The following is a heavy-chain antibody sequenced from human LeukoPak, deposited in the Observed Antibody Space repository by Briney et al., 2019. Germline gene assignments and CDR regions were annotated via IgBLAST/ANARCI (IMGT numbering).Heavy chain of an antibody. J-gene: IGHJ4*02. D-gene: IGHD3-22*01. CDR1: GYTFTGYY. CDR3: ARGHPTHPWLTLYYFDY. CDR2: ISAYNGNT. Sequence: PGASVKVSCKASGYTFTGYYMHWVRQAPGQGLEWMGWISAYNGNTNYAQKLQGRVTMTTDTSTSTAYMELRSLRSEDTAVYYCARGHPTHPWLTLYYFDYWGQGTLVTVSS. V-gene: IGHV1-18*04.